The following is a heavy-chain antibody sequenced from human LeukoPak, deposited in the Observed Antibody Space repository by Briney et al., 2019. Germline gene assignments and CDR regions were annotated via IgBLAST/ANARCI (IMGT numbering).Heavy chain of an antibody. CDR3: TREYYYGSGSYDY. Sequence: GGSLRLSCIASGFTFGDYAMSWVRQAPGKGLEWVGFIRNKAYGGTTEYAASVKDRFTISRDDSKSIAYLQMNSLKTEDTAVYYCTREYYYGSGSYDYWGQGTLVTVPS. CDR2: IRNKAYGGTT. D-gene: IGHD3-10*01. CDR1: GFTFGDYA. J-gene: IGHJ4*02. V-gene: IGHV3-49*04.